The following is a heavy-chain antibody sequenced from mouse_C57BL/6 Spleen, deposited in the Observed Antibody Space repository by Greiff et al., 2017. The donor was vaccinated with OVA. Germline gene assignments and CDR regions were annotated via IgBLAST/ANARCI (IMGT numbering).Heavy chain of an antibody. Sequence: EVKVVESGGGLVKPGGSLKLSCAASGFTFSDYGMHWVRQAPGKGLEWVAYISRGSSTIYYADTVKGRFTLSRDNATNTLFLQMTSRRAEDTAMYYCARGGTDYWGQGTTLTVSS. V-gene: IGHV5-17*01. D-gene: IGHD3-3*01. CDR2: ISRGSSTI. CDR1: GFTFSDYG. CDR3: ARGGTDY. J-gene: IGHJ2*01.